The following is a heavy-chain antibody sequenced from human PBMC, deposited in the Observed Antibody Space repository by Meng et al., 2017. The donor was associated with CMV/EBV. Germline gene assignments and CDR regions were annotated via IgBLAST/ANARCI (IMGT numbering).Heavy chain of an antibody. CDR2: IIPIFGTA. CDR3: ARGGFRVATILVVQNWFDP. J-gene: IGHJ5*02. Sequence: SVKVSCKASGGTFSSYSISWLRQAPGQGLEWMGGIIPIFGTANYSQKFQGRVTITTDESTSTAYMELSSLRSEDTAVYYCARGGFRVATILVVQNWFDPWGQGTLVTVSS. V-gene: IGHV1-69*05. CDR1: GGTFSSYS. D-gene: IGHD5-12*01.